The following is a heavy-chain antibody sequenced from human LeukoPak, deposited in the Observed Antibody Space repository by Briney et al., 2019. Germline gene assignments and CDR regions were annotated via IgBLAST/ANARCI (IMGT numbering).Heavy chain of an antibody. CDR1: GGTFSSYA. V-gene: IGHV1-69*06. Sequence: SVKVSCKASGGTFSSYAISWVRQAPGQGLEWMGGIIPIFGTANYAQKFQGRVTITADKSTSTAYMELSSLRSEDTAVYYCATTSTALTTYYDFWSGYYTGNWYFDLWGRGTLVTVSS. CDR2: IIPIFGTA. CDR3: ATTSTALTTYYDFWSGYYTGNWYFDL. D-gene: IGHD3-3*01. J-gene: IGHJ2*01.